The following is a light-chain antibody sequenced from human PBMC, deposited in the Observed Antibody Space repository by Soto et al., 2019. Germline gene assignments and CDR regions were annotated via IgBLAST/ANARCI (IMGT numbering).Light chain of an antibody. J-gene: IGKJ4*01. V-gene: IGKV3-15*01. Sequence: EIVMTQAPATLSVSPGERATLSCRASQSVSSILAWYQQNPGQAPRILIYGASTRATGIPARFSGSGSGTEFTLTISSLQSEDFAVYYCQQDNNWPPLTFGGGTKVEIK. CDR3: QQDNNWPPLT. CDR2: GAS. CDR1: QSVSSI.